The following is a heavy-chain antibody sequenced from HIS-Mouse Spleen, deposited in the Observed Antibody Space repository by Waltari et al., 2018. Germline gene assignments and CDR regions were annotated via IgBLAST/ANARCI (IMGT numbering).Heavy chain of an antibody. Sequence: QVQLVQSGAEVKKPGASVKVSCKASGYTFTSYDINWVRQATGQGLEWKGWRNPKNGNTGYAQKFQGRVTMTRNTSISTAYMELSSLRSEDTAVYYCARGLLQYSSSSFDYWGQGTLVTVSS. J-gene: IGHJ4*02. CDR1: GYTFTSYD. D-gene: IGHD6-6*01. CDR2: RNPKNGNT. V-gene: IGHV1-8*01. CDR3: ARGLLQYSSSSFDY.